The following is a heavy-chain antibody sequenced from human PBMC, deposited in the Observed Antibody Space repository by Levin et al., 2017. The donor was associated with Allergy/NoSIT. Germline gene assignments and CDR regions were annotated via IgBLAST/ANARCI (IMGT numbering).Heavy chain of an antibody. D-gene: IGHD1-26*01. Sequence: RPGGSLRLSCAASGFTFSRYAMSWVRQAPGKGLEWVSTISASRTSTYYADSVKGRFTISRDNSKNTLYLEMNSLRAEDTAVYYCAKDPTVVGAYYFDYWGQGTLVTVSS. CDR1: GFTFSRYA. CDR2: ISASRTST. V-gene: IGHV3-23*01. J-gene: IGHJ4*02. CDR3: AKDPTVVGAYYFDY.